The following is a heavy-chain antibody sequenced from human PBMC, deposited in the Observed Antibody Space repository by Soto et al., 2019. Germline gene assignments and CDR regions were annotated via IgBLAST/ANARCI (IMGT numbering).Heavy chain of an antibody. CDR2: IYYSGST. J-gene: IGHJ4*02. Sequence: PSETLSLTCTVSGGSISSGGYYWSWIRQHPGKGLEWIGYIYYSGSTYYNPSLKSRVTISVDTSKNQFSLKLSSVTAADTAVYYCARVVYDSIPRFDYWSQGTLVTVSS. CDR1: GGSISSGGYY. CDR3: ARVVYDSIPRFDY. V-gene: IGHV4-31*03. D-gene: IGHD3-22*01.